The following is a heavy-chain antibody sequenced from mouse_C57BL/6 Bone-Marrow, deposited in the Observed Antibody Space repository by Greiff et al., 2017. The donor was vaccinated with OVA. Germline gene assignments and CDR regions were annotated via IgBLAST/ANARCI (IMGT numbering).Heavy chain of an antibody. D-gene: IGHD2-2*01. CDR2: IDPENGDT. Sequence: VQLQQSGAELVRPGASVKLSCTASGFNIKDDYMHWVKQRPEQGLEWIGWIDPENGDTEYASKFQGKANITADTTSNTAYLQRSSLTSEDTAVYYCTTSGYDVWLFAYWGQGTLVTVSA. V-gene: IGHV14-4*01. J-gene: IGHJ3*01. CDR1: GFNIKDDY. CDR3: TTSGYDVWLFAY.